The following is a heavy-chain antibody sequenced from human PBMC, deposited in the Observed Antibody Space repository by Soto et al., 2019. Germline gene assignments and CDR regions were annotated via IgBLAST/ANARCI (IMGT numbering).Heavy chain of an antibody. CDR1: GYSFTSYW. J-gene: IGHJ6*02. CDR3: ARIGHCSGGSCSREDYYYNYGMDV. Sequence: GASLKISCKGSGYSFTSYWIGWVRQMPGKGLEWMGIIYPGDSDTRYSPSFQGHVTISADKSISTAYLQWSSLKASDTAMYYCARIGHCSGGSCSREDYYYNYGMDVWGQGTTVTVSS. D-gene: IGHD2-15*01. V-gene: IGHV5-51*01. CDR2: IYPGDSDT.